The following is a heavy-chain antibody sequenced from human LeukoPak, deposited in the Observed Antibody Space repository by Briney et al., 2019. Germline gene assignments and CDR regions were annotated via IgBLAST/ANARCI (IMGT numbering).Heavy chain of an antibody. V-gene: IGHV3-23*01. J-gene: IGHJ4*02. CDR3: AKHYGSNSMADY. D-gene: IGHD4-23*01. Sequence: GGSLRLSCGTSGFTFSNYAMSWVRQAPGKGLEWVSAISGSGSNTYYADSVKGRFTISRDNSKNTLYLQVNSLRAEETAVYYCAKHYGSNSMADYWGQGTLVTVSS. CDR1: GFTFSNYA. CDR2: ISGSGSNT.